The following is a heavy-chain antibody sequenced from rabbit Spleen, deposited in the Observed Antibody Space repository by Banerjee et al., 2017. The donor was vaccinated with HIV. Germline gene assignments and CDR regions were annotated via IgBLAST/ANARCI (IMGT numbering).Heavy chain of an antibody. D-gene: IGHD6-1*01. CDR1: GFTFSSDYY. Sequence: QQLVESGGGLVKPGASLTLTCTASGFTFSSDYYMCWVRQAPGKGLESIACIYAGSSSSTYYASWARGRFTISKTSSTTVTLQVTSLTAADTATYFCARSRYYDFDYSGYTYAIPNNLWGPGTLVTVS. CDR2: IYAGSSSST. J-gene: IGHJ4*01. CDR3: ARSRYYDFDYSGYTYAIPNNL. V-gene: IGHV1S40*01.